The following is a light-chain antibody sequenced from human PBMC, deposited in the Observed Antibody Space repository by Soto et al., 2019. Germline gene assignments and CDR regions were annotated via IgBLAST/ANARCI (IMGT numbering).Light chain of an antibody. Sequence: QSALTQPASVSGSPGQSITISCTGTSSDIGTYKHVSWFQHHPGKAPKLIIFEVRNRPSGISDRFSGFKSANTAYLTISGVQPEDEADYHCSSYTTIKTVVFGGGTKVTVL. CDR1: SSDIGTYKH. CDR3: SSYTTIKTVV. J-gene: IGLJ2*01. CDR2: EVR. V-gene: IGLV2-14*01.